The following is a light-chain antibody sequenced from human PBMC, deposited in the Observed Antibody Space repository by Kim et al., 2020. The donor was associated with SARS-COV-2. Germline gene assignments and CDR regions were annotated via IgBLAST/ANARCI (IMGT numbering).Light chain of an antibody. J-gene: IGKJ4*01. CDR3: QQYNKWPT. CDR1: QSISIN. Sequence: VSPGERAPLSCRASQSISINLAWYQQKPGQAPRLLIYDASTRATGVPARFSGSGSGTEFTLTVSSLQSEDFAVYYCQQYNKWPTFGGGTKVDIK. CDR2: DAS. V-gene: IGKV3-15*01.